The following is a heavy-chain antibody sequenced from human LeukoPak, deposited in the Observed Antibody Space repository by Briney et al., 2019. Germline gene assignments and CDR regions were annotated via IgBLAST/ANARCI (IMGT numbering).Heavy chain of an antibody. V-gene: IGHV4-39*07. D-gene: IGHD1-26*01. CDR1: GGSISSSSYY. CDR3: ARAHEGPTWELLASWFDP. J-gene: IGHJ5*02. CDR2: IYYSGST. Sequence: SETLSLTCTVSGGSISSSSYYWGWTRQPPGKGLEWIGSIYYSGSTNYNLSLKSRVTISVDTSKNQFSLKLSSVTAADTAVYYCARAHEGPTWELLASWFDPWGQGTLVTVSS.